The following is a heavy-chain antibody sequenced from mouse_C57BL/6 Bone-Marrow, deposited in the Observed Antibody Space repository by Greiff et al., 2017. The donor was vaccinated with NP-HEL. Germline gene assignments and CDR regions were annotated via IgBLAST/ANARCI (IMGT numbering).Heavy chain of an antibody. D-gene: IGHD1-1*01. CDR1: GYTFTSYW. CDR3: TRWNYYGSPYAMDY. J-gene: IGHJ4*01. V-gene: IGHV1-5*01. CDR2: IYPGNSDP. Sequence: VHVKQSGTVLARPEASVKMSCKTSGYTFTSYWMHWVKQRPGQGLEWIGAIYPGNSDPSYNQKFKGKAKLTAVTSASTAYMELSILTNEDSAVYYCTRWNYYGSPYAMDYWGQGTSVTVSS.